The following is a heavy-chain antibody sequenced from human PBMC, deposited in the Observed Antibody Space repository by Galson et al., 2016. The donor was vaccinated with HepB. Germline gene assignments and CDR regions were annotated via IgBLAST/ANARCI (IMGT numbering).Heavy chain of an antibody. D-gene: IGHD3-22*01. Sequence: SVKVSCKASGFTFSTSVVQWVRQARGQPLEWIGWIAAGSGNTNYAQRFQERVMITRDMSTSTVYIELSGLRSEDTAVYYCAADKFYYETSGFSTGYFDYWGQGTLVTVSS. V-gene: IGHV1-58*01. CDR1: GFTFSTSV. J-gene: IGHJ4*02. CDR3: AADKFYYETSGFSTGYFDY. CDR2: IAAGSGNT.